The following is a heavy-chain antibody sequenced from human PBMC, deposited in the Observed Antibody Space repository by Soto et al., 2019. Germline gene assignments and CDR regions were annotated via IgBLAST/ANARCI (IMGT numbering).Heavy chain of an antibody. CDR3: ARDLSMIVVAPGY. D-gene: IGHD3-22*01. V-gene: IGHV1-18*01. Sequence: GASVKVSCKASGYTFTNSGFSWVRQAPGQGLEWMGWITIYNGNTKYAQKFQDRVTMTTDTSTGTSYMELRSLRSDDTAVYYCARDLSMIVVAPGYWGQGTLVTVSS. CDR2: ITIYNGNT. CDR1: GYTFTNSG. J-gene: IGHJ4*02.